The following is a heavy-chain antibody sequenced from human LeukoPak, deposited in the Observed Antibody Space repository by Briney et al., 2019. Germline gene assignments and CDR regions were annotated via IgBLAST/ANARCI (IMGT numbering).Heavy chain of an antibody. J-gene: IGHJ4*02. D-gene: IGHD6-13*01. CDR2: IRYDGSNI. CDR3: AKDFRSWSNYFAD. CDR1: GFTFSHYD. V-gene: IGHV3-30*02. Sequence: PGGSLRLSCAASGFTFSHYDMHWVRQAPGKGLEWVAFIRYDGSNIRYTDSVKGRFTISRDNSKNTLYLQMDSLRPEDTAVYYCAKDFRSWSNYFADWGQGTLVTVSS.